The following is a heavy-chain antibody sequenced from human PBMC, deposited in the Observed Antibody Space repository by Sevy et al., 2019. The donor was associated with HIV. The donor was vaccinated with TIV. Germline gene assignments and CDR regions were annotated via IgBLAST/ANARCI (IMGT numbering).Heavy chain of an antibody. J-gene: IGHJ4*02. CDR3: VTSAPTRGDFVVLREGFYFHS. CDR1: GFRFDDYV. CDR2: ISWNGGSA. V-gene: IGHV3-9*01. D-gene: IGHD3-10*01. Sequence: GGSLRLSCAASGFRFDDYVMHWVRQVPGKGLEWVASISWNGGSAAYADFAKGRFTISRDNAKASLGLEMNSLTSGDTALYYCVTSAPTRGDFVVLREGFYFHSWGQGTLVTVSS.